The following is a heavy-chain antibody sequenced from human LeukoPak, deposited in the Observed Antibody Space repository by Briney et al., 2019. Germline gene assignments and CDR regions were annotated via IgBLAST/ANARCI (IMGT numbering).Heavy chain of an antibody. CDR2: IIPIFGTA. V-gene: IGHV1-69*01. J-gene: IGHJ5*02. CDR1: GGTFSSYA. CDR3: ARDTYNGEQVPDWFDP. D-gene: IGHD1-14*01. Sequence: GSSVKVSCKASGGTFSSYAISWVRQAPGQGLEWMGGIIPIFGTANYAQKSQGRVTITADESTSTAYMELSSLRSEDTAVYYCARDTYNGEQVPDWFDPWGQGTLVTVSS.